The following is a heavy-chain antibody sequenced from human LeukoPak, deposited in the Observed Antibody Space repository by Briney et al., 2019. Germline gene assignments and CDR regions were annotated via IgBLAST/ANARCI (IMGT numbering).Heavy chain of an antibody. CDR1: GYSFTSYW. Sequence: GESLKISCKGSGYSFTSYWIGWVRQAPGKGLEWVANIKQDGSEKYYVDSVKGRFTISRDNAKNSLYLQMNSLRAEDTAVYYCARDNGLGLDYWGQGTLVTVSS. D-gene: IGHD2-8*01. J-gene: IGHJ4*02. V-gene: IGHV3-7*01. CDR3: ARDNGLGLDY. CDR2: IKQDGSEK.